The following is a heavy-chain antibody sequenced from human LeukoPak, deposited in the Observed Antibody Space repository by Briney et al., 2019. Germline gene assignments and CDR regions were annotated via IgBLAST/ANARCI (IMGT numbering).Heavy chain of an antibody. CDR3: AKDIPTSLWFGEFYYYYYYGMDV. V-gene: IGHV3-23*01. CDR2: ISGSGGST. CDR1: GFTFSSYA. Sequence: GGSLRLSCAASGFTFSSYAMSWVRQAPGKGLEWVSAISGSGGSTYYADSVKGRFTISRDNSKNTLYLQMNSLRAEDTAVYYCAKDIPTSLWFGEFYYYYYYGMDVWGQGTTVTVSS. D-gene: IGHD3-10*01. J-gene: IGHJ6*02.